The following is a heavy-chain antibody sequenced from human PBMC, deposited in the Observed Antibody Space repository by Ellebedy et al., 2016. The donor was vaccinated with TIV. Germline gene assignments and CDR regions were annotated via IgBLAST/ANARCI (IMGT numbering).Heavy chain of an antibody. CDR2: VNHSGST. V-gene: IGHV4-34*01. CDR3: ARGKRAAGTPLRWFDP. J-gene: IGHJ5*02. CDR1: GGAFSGYY. Sequence: SETLSLTXAVYGGAFSGYYWSWIRQPPGKGLEWIGEVNHSGSTNYNPSLKSRVTISVDTSKKQFSLKMSSVTAADTAMYYCARGKRAAGTPLRWFDPWGQGTLVTVSS. D-gene: IGHD6-13*01.